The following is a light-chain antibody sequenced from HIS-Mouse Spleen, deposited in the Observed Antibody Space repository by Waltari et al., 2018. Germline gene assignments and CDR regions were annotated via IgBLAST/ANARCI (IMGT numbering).Light chain of an antibody. V-gene: IGLV3-10*01. CDR3: YSTDSSGNHRV. CDR2: EDS. Sequence: SYELTQPPSVSVSPGQTARITCSGDALPKNSASWYQQKSGQAPVPVIYEDSKRPSGIPERFSGSSSGTMATLTISGAQVEDEADYYCYSTDSSGNHRVFGGGTKLTVL. CDR1: ALPKNS. J-gene: IGLJ2*01.